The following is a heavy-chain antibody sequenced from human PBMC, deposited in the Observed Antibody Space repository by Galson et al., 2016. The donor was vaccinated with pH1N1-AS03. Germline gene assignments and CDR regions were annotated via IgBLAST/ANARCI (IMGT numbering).Heavy chain of an antibody. CDR3: AKVPYCSTTSCYFPDV. D-gene: IGHD2-2*01. V-gene: IGHV3-23*01. Sequence: SLRLSCAASGFPFSSYAMSWVRQTPEKGLEWVSAISDGGGRTFCADSVKGRFTVSRDNSKNTLFLQMNSLRAEDTAIYYCAKVPYCSTTSCYFPDVWGQGTTVIVSS. J-gene: IGHJ6*02. CDR1: GFPFSSYA. CDR2: ISDGGGRT.